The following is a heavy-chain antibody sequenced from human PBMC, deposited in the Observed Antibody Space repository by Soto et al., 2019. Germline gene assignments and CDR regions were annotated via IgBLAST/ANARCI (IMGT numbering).Heavy chain of an antibody. CDR1: GGSISGNTYY. D-gene: IGHD3-10*01. V-gene: IGHV4-39*01. CDR2: VFHSGTT. Sequence: QLQLQESGPGLVKPSETLSLSCAVSGGSISGNTYYWGWIRQTPGKGLEWIGSVFHSGTTYYNPSLKSRVTISVDTSRNQFSLTLPSVTAADTAVYFCARHEHYYGSGSFESWGQGILVTVSS. J-gene: IGHJ4*02. CDR3: ARHEHYYGSGSFES.